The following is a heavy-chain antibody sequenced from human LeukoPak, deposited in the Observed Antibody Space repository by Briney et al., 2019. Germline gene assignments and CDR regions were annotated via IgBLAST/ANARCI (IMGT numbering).Heavy chain of an antibody. D-gene: IGHD2-15*01. CDR2: ISYDGSNK. CDR3: ARNGANCSGGSCYFYYFDY. CDR1: GFTFSSYG. V-gene: IGHV3-30*03. Sequence: GGSLRLSCAAPGFTFSSYGMHWVRQAPGKGLEWVAVISYDGSNKYYADSVKGRFTISRDNSKNTLYLQMNSLRAEDTAVYYCARNGANCSGGSCYFYYFDYWGQGTLVTVSS. J-gene: IGHJ4*02.